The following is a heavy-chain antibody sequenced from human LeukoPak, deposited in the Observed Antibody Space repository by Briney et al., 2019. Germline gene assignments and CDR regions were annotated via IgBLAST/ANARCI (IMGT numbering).Heavy chain of an antibody. CDR3: AKGCSSISCYTSEY. V-gene: IGHV3-9*01. CDR1: GFTFYDYA. CDR2: ISWNSGSI. Sequence: PGRSLRLSCAASGFTFYDYAMHWVRHAPGKGLEWVSGISWNSGSIGYADSEKGRFTISRDNAKNTLYLQMNSLRAEDTALYYCAKGCSSISCYTSEYWGQGTLVTVSS. J-gene: IGHJ4*02. D-gene: IGHD2-2*02.